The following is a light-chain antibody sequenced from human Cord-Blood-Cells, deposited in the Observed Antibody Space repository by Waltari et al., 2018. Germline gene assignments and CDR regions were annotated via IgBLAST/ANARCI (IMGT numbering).Light chain of an antibody. Sequence: DIQMTQSTSSLSASVGDRVTITCRASQSISSYVNWYQQKPGKAPKLLIYAASSLQRGVPSRFSGSGSGTDFTLTISSLQPEDFATYYCQQSYSTPLTFGGGTKVEIK. CDR2: AAS. CDR3: QQSYSTPLT. V-gene: IGKV1-39*01. J-gene: IGKJ4*01. CDR1: QSISSY.